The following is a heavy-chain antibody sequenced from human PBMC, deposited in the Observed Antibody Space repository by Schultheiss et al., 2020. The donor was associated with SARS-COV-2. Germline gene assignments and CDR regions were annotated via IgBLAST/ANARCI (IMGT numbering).Heavy chain of an antibody. CDR3: AREKPCSGGSCYSGIVSYYYYGMDV. CDR2: IKSKTDGGTT. V-gene: IGHV3-15*01. J-gene: IGHJ6*02. CDR1: GFTFSNAW. D-gene: IGHD2-15*01. Sequence: GGSLRLSCAASGFTFSNAWMSWVRQAPGKGLEWVGRIKSKTDGGTTDYAAPVKGRFTISRDDSKNTLYLQMNSLKTEDTAVYYCAREKPCSGGSCYSGIVSYYYYGMDVWGQGTTVTVSS.